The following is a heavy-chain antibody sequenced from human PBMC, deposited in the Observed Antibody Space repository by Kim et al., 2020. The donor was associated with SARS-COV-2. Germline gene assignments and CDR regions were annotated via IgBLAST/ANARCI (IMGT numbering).Heavy chain of an antibody. V-gene: IGHV4-59*13. Sequence: SETLSLTCTVSGGSISSYYWSWIRQPPGKGLEWIGYIYYSGSTNYNPSLKSRVTISVDTSKNQFSLKLSSVTAADTAVYYCARDRDYSSSSNWFDPWVQG. CDR1: GGSISSYY. J-gene: IGHJ5*02. D-gene: IGHD6-6*01. CDR3: ARDRDYSSSSNWFDP. CDR2: IYYSGST.